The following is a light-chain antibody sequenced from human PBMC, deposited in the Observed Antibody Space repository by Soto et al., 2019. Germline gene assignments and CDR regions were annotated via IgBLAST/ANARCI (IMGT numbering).Light chain of an antibody. V-gene: IGKV1-5*01. CDR3: QHYGGMWT. Sequence: DIQMTESPSTLSASVGDRVTITCRASQSITNRLAWYQQKPGKAPKVLIYDASNLESGVPSRFSGSGFGTEFILTISSLQPDDFATYWCQHYGGMWTFGQGTKVEIK. CDR1: QSITNR. J-gene: IGKJ1*01. CDR2: DAS.